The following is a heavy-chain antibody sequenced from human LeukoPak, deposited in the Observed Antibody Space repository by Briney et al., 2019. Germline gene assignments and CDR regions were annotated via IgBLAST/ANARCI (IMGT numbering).Heavy chain of an antibody. V-gene: IGHV1-18*01. D-gene: IGHD2-15*01. J-gene: IGHJ6*03. CDR3: ARARQTYCSRGSCQRGTYYYYYMDV. CDR2: ISAYNGNT. CDR1: GYTFTSYG. Sequence: ASVKVSCNASGYTFTSYGISWVRQAPGQGLEWMGWISAYNGNTNYAQKLQGRVTMTTEKSTSTAYMELSSLRSDDTAVYCCARARQTYCSRGSCQRGTYYYYYMDVWGKGTTVTVSS.